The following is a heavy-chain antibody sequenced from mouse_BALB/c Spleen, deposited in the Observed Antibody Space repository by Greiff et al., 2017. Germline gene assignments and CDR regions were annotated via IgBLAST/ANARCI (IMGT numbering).Heavy chain of an antibody. CDR1: GFTFSSFG. CDR2: ISSGSSTI. CDR3: AINGYDYAMDY. V-gene: IGHV5-17*02. J-gene: IGHJ4*01. Sequence: EVQLVESGGGLVQPGGSRKLSCAASGFTFSSFGMHWVRQAPEKGLEWVAYISSGSSTIYYADTVKGRFTISRDNPKNTLFLQMTSLRSEDTAMYYCAINGYDYAMDYWGQGTSVTVSS. D-gene: IGHD1-2*01.